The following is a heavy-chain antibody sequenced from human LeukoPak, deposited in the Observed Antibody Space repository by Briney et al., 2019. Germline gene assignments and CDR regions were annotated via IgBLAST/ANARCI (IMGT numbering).Heavy chain of an antibody. CDR2: IHNTENI. CDR3: ASVYYNINYYHPIDF. Sequence: SETLSLTCTVSRGSVSSGSYYWSWLRQPPGKGLEWIGHIHNTENINYNPSLKSRVAISVDTSKNQFSLKLSSVTAADTAVYFCASVYYNINYYHPIDFWGQGALVTVSS. D-gene: IGHD3-10*01. V-gene: IGHV4-61*01. CDR1: RGSVSSGSYY. J-gene: IGHJ4*02.